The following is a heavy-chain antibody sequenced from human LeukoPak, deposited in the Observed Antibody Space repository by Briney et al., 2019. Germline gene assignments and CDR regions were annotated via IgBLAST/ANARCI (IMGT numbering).Heavy chain of an antibody. Sequence: GASVKVSCKASGYTFTVYYIHWLRQAPGQGLESMGWIIPNSGGTNYAQKFQDRVTMTRDTAISTAYMELSSLTYDDTAVYYCARGVLLQGRGAFDIWGQGAMVTVSS. D-gene: IGHD2-15*01. CDR1: GYTFTVYY. CDR2: IIPNSGGT. J-gene: IGHJ3*02. CDR3: ARGVLLQGRGAFDI. V-gene: IGHV1-2*02.